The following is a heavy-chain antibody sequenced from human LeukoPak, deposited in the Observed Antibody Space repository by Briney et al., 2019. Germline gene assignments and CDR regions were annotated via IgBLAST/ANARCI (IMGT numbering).Heavy chain of an antibody. D-gene: IGHD5-18*01. Sequence: PGGSLRLSCAASGFTFSSYGMHWVRQAPGKGLEWVAFIRYDGSNKYYADSVKGRFTISRDNSKNTLYQQMNSLRAEDTAVYYCAKVHPMGYPHYYYMDVWGKGTTVTVSS. J-gene: IGHJ6*03. CDR3: AKVHPMGYPHYYYMDV. CDR1: GFTFSSYG. V-gene: IGHV3-30*02. CDR2: IRYDGSNK.